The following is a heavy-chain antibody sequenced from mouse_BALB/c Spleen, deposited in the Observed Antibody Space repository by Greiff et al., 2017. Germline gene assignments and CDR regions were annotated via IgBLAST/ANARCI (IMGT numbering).Heavy chain of an antibody. CDR3: ARGKNYYAMDY. CDR2: INPGSGGT. V-gene: IGHV1-54*01. CDR1: GYAFTNYL. J-gene: IGHJ4*01. Sequence: QVQLQQSGAELVRPGTSVKVSCKASGYAFTNYLIEWVKQRPGQGLEWIGVINPGSGGTNYNEKFKGKATLTADKSSSTAYMQLSSLTSDDSAVYFCARGKNYYAMDYWGQGTSVTVSS.